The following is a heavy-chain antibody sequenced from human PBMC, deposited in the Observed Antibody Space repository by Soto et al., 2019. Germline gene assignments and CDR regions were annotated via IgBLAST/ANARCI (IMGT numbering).Heavy chain of an antibody. CDR2: ISSNGGST. CDR3: ARGPLPMVRGVHFDY. CDR1: GFTFSSYA. Sequence: EVQLVESGGGLVQPGGSLRLSCAASGFTFSSYAMHWVRQAPGKGLEYVSAISSNGGSTYYVNSVKGRFTISRDNSKNTLYLQMGSLRAEDMAVYYCARGPLPMVRGVHFDYWGQGTLVTVSS. V-gene: IGHV3-64*01. D-gene: IGHD3-10*01. J-gene: IGHJ4*02.